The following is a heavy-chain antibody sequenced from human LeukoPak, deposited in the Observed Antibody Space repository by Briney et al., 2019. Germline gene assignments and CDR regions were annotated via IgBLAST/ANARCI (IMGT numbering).Heavy chain of an antibody. V-gene: IGHV1-18*01. CDR1: GYTFTSYG. J-gene: IGHJ6*02. D-gene: IGHD3-3*01. Sequence: GASVKVSCKTSGYTFTSYGLSWVRQAPGHGLEWMGWISPYNGNTNYAQKFQGRVTMTTDTSTTTGYMELRSLRSDDTAVYYCARGSAPSKGGFWSGYYTDYYYGMDVWGQGTTVTVSS. CDR3: ARGSAPSKGGFWSGYYTDYYYGMDV. CDR2: ISPYNGNT.